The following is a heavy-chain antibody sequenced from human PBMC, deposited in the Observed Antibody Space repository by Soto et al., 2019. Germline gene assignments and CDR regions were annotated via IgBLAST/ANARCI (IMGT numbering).Heavy chain of an antibody. D-gene: IGHD6-19*01. CDR3: ARDASGPFDY. V-gene: IGHV3-53*01. CDR2: IHSDGST. CDR1: GFTVSDS. J-gene: IGHJ4*02. Sequence: GGSLRLSCSVAGFTVSDSMSWVRQAPGKGLECVSFIHSDGSTHYTDSVRGRFTISRDNSKNTLYLQMDRLRVDDTAVYFCARDASGPFDYWGQGTLVTVTS.